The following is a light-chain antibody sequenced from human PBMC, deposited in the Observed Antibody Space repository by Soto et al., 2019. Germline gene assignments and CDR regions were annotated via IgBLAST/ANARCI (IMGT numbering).Light chain of an antibody. CDR3: FSYAGSNIYV. CDR1: SNDVGAYNF. Sequence: QSALTQPPSASGSPGQSVTISCTGTSNDVGAYNFVSWYQQHPDKAPKLMIYDVSKRPSGVPDRFSGSKSGNTASLTVSGLQAEDEADYYCFSYAGSNIYVFGTGTKVTVL. J-gene: IGLJ1*01. V-gene: IGLV2-8*01. CDR2: DVS.